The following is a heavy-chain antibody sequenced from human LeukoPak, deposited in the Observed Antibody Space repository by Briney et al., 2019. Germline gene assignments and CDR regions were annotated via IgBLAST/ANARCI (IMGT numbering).Heavy chain of an antibody. CDR1: GGSISSSSYY. J-gene: IGHJ4*02. D-gene: IGHD4-17*01. V-gene: IGHV4-39*07. Sequence: PSETLSLTCTVSGGSISSSSYYWGWIRQPPGKGLEWIGSIYYSGSTYYNPSLKSRVTISVDTSKNQFSLKLSSVTAADTAVYYCARDRARLGDYGVEVDYWGQGTLVTVSS. CDR3: ARDRARLGDYGVEVDY. CDR2: IYYSGST.